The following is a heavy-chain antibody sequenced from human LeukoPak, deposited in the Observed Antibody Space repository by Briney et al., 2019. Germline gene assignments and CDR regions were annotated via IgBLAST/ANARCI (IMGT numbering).Heavy chain of an antibody. CDR2: ISPYKGNT. CDR3: ARVDYYDSSPWGYFDY. Sequence: ASVSVSFKASGYTFINFAITWGRQAPGQGLEWMGWISPYKGNTNYAQKFQGRVTMTTDTSTSTAYMELRSLRSDDTAVYYCARVDYYDSSPWGYFDYWGQGTLVTVSS. D-gene: IGHD3-22*01. J-gene: IGHJ4*02. CDR1: GYTFINFA. V-gene: IGHV1-18*01.